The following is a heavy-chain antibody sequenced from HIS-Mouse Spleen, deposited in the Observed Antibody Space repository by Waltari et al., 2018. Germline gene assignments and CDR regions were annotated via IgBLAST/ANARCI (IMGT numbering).Heavy chain of an antibody. D-gene: IGHD6-13*01. V-gene: IGHV4-39*07. J-gene: IGHJ2*01. CDR1: GGSISTSSYY. CDR2: IDYSGGT. CDR3: AREIPYSSSWYDWYFDL. Sequence: QLQLQESGPGLVQPSETLSLPCTVSGGSISTSSYYWGWIRQPPGKGLEWIGGIDYSGGTYDNPSLKSQVTISVDTSNNQVALKLSSVTAADTAVYYCAREIPYSSSWYDWYFDLWGRGTLVTVSS.